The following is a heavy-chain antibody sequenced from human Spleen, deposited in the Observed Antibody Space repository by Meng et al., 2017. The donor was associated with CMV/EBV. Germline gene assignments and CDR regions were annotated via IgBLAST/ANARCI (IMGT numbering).Heavy chain of an antibody. CDR3: ARERCGSTSCYSRFYYGMDV. V-gene: IGHV4-34*01. D-gene: IGHD2-2*01. J-gene: IGHJ6*02. CDR2: INHSGST. Sequence: SETLSLTCAVYGGSFSGYYWSWIRQPPGKGLEWIGEINHSGSTNYNPSLKSRVTISVDTSKNQFSLKLSSVTAADTAMYYCARERCGSTSCYSRFYYGMDVWGQGTTVTVSS. CDR1: GGSFSGYY.